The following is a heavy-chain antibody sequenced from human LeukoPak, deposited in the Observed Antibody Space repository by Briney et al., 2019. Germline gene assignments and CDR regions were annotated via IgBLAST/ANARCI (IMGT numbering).Heavy chain of an antibody. CDR1: AFAFSDHA. D-gene: IGHD4-17*01. J-gene: IGHJ4*02. Sequence: GGSLRLSCTASAFAFSDHAMSCVRQAPGKGLEWVSSISISGGTTYYTDSVKGRFTISRENSKSTLYLQMNNLRADDTAVYYCANEIRPNDYWGQGTLVTVSS. V-gene: IGHV3-23*01. CDR2: ISISGGTT. CDR3: ANEIRPNDY.